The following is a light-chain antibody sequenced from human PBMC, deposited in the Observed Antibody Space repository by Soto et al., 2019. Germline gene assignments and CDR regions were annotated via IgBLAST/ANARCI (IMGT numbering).Light chain of an antibody. CDR3: QQYDDLPLT. J-gene: IGKJ4*01. Sequence: DIQMTQSPSSLSASVGDRVTITCQASQDISNFLSWYQQKPGKAPKLLIYAASNLETGVSSRFSGSESETDFTFTISSLQPEDIATYYCQQYDDLPLTFGGGTKVEI. CDR2: AAS. V-gene: IGKV1-33*01. CDR1: QDISNF.